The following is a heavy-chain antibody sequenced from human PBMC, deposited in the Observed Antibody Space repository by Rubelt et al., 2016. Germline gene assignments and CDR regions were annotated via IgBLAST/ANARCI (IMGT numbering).Heavy chain of an antibody. CDR2: IIPILGIA. J-gene: IGHJ3*02. CDR3: ARDRTWLVPGLDAFDI. Sequence: QVQLVQSGAEVKKPGSSVKVSCKASGGTFSSYAISWVRQAPGQGLEWMGRIIPILGIANYAQKFQGRVTITADKSTSTAYMELSSLRSDDTAVYYCARDRTWLVPGLDAFDIWGQGTMVTVSS. D-gene: IGHD6-19*01. CDR1: GGTFSSYA. V-gene: IGHV1-69*04.